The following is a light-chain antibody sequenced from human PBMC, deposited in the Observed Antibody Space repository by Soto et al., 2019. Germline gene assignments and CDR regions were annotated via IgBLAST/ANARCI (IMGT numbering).Light chain of an antibody. J-gene: IGLJ1*01. CDR1: SSDVGGYNY. V-gene: IGLV2-14*01. CDR2: DVT. Sequence: QSVLTQPASVSGSPGQSITISCTGTSSDVGGYNYVSWYQQHPGKAPKLMIYDVTNRPSGVSDRFSASKSGNTASLTISGLQPEDEADYYCCSYTSINTPGYVFGTGTKVTVL. CDR3: CSYTSINTPGYV.